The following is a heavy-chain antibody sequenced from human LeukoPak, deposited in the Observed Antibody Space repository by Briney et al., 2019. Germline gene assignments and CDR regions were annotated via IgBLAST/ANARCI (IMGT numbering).Heavy chain of an antibody. V-gene: IGHV1-69*13. Sequence: SVKVSCKASGGTFSSHAISWVRQAPGQGLEWMGGIIPIFGTANYAQKFQGRVTITADESTSTAYMELSSLRSEDTAVYSCARGGYLGYCSSTSCYTHDNWFDPWGQGTLVTVSS. CDR1: GGTFSSHA. CDR2: IIPIFGTA. D-gene: IGHD2-2*02. J-gene: IGHJ5*02. CDR3: ARGGYLGYCSSTSCYTHDNWFDP.